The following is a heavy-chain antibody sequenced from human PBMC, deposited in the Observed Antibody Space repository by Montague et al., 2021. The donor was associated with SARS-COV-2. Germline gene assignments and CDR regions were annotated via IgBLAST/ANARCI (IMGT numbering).Heavy chain of an antibody. CDR3: ASGYCSSTSCSAGLHY. D-gene: IGHD2-2*03. J-gene: IGHJ4*03. V-gene: IGHV4-39*01. Sequence: SETLSLTCTVSGGSISSSSYYWGWIRQPPGKGLEWIGCIYYSGSTYYNPSLKSRVTISVDTPKNQFPLGLSSVTAADTAVYYCASGYCSSTSCSAGLHYWGPGTLVTVSS. CDR2: IYYSGST. CDR1: GGSISSSSYY.